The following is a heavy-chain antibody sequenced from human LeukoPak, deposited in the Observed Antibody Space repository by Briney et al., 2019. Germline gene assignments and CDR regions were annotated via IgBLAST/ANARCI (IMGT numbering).Heavy chain of an antibody. V-gene: IGHV3-23*01. J-gene: IGHJ1*01. CDR1: GFTFSSYA. Sequence: PGGSLRLSCAASGFTFSSYAMSWVRQAPGKGLEWVSAISGSGGSTYYADSVKGRFIISRDNSKNTLYLQMNSLRAEDTAVYYCAKDQGQLRYFQHWGQGTLVTVSS. CDR3: AKDQGQLRYFQH. CDR2: ISGSGGST. D-gene: IGHD1-1*01.